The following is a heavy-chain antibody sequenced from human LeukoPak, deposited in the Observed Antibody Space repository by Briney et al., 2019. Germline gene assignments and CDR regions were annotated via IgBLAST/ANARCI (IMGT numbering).Heavy chain of an antibody. CDR2: IYHSGST. D-gene: IGHD2-2*01. J-gene: IGHJ4*02. CDR3: AVGVVPAAMDGMIDY. V-gene: IGHV4-30-2*01. Sequence: SETLSLTCTVSGGSISSGGYYWGWIRQPPGKGLEWIGYIYHSGSTYYNPSLRSRVTISVDRSKNQFSLKLSSVTAADTAVYYCAVGVVPAAMDGMIDYWGQGTLVTVSS. CDR1: GGSISSGGYY.